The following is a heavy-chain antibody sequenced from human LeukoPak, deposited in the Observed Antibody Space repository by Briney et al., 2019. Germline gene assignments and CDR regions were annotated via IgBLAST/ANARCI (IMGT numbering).Heavy chain of an antibody. Sequence: GGSLRLSCAASGFIVSSNYMSWVRQATGKGLEWVSVIYTGGSTYYADSVKGRFTISRDNSKNTLYLQMNSLRAEGTAVYYCARVRSGEYFDYWGQGTLVTVSS. CDR2: IYTGGST. V-gene: IGHV3-66*01. CDR1: GFIVSSNY. J-gene: IGHJ4*02. CDR3: ARVRSGEYFDY. D-gene: IGHD6-25*01.